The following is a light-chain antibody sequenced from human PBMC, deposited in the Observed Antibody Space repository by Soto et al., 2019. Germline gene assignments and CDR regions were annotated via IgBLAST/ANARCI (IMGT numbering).Light chain of an antibody. Sequence: EIVLTQSQGTLSLSPWARATLSCIASQSVSSNLAWYQQKPGQAPRLLIYGASTRATGIPARFSGSGSGTEFTLTISSLQSEDFAVYYCQQYDNWPPITFGQGTRLEI. V-gene: IGKV3-15*01. CDR1: QSVSSN. J-gene: IGKJ5*01. CDR3: QQYDNWPPIT. CDR2: GAS.